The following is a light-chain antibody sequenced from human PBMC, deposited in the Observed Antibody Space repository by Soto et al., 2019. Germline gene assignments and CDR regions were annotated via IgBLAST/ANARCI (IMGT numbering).Light chain of an antibody. J-gene: IGKJ5*01. CDR3: LQYGSSPL. CDR1: QSVSSSY. CDR2: GAS. Sequence: EFVLTQSPGTLSLSPGERATLSCRASQSVSSSYLAWYQQKPGQAPRLLIYGASGRATGIPDRFSGSGSGTDFTLTISRLEPEDFAVYYCLQYGSSPLFGQGTRLEIK. V-gene: IGKV3-20*01.